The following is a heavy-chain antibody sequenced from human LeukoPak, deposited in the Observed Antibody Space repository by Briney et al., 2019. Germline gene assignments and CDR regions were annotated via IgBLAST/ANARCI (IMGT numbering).Heavy chain of an antibody. Sequence: PSQTLSLACAISGDSVSGNSAAWNWIRQSPSRGLEWLVRTYYRSKWYNDYAVSVKSRLTIKPDTSKNHFSLQLNSVTPEDTAVYYCARSSESDYDYWGQGTLVTVSS. J-gene: IGHJ4*02. D-gene: IGHD1-26*01. CDR2: TYYRSKWYN. CDR1: GDSVSGNSAA. CDR3: ARSSESDYDY. V-gene: IGHV6-1*01.